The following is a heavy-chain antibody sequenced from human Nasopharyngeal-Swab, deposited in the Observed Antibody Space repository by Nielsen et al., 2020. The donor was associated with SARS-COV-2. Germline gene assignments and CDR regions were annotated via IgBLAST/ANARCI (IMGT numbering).Heavy chain of an antibody. Sequence: WIRQPPGKGLEWVSAISGSGGSTYYTDSVKGRFTISRDNSKNTLYLQMNSLRAEDTAVHYCARDSMGGDGYNYYFDYWGQGTLVTVSS. D-gene: IGHD5-24*01. CDR3: ARDSMGGDGYNYYFDY. V-gene: IGHV3-23*01. CDR2: ISGSGGST. J-gene: IGHJ4*02.